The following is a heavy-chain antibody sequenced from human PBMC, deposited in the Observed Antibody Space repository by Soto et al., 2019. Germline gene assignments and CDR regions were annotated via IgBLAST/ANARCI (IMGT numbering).Heavy chain of an antibody. D-gene: IGHD3-9*01. Sequence: QVQLVESGGGVVQPGRSLRLSCAASGFTFSSYGMHWVRQAPGKGLEWVAVIWYDGSNKYYADSVKGRFTISRDNSKNEMYLRMNCLRAEDMAVYYCAGGWDILACYYSVVGAFDIWGQGTMVTVSS. J-gene: IGHJ3*02. CDR1: GFTFSSYG. V-gene: IGHV3-33*01. CDR2: IWYDGSNK. CDR3: AGGWDILACYYSVVGAFDI.